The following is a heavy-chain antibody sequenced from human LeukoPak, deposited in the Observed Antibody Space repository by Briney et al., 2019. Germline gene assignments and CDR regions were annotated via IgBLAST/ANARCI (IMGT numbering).Heavy chain of an antibody. D-gene: IGHD3-22*01. CDR1: GGPISSTNW. Sequence: SGTLSLTCAVSGGPISSTNWWSWVRQPPGKGLEWIGEIYHRGSTNYNPSLKSRLIISVDKSMSQFSLKLSSVTAAATAVYYCTENGYYSLEYWGQGTLVTVSS. J-gene: IGHJ4*02. V-gene: IGHV4-4*02. CDR3: TENGYYSLEY. CDR2: IYHRGST.